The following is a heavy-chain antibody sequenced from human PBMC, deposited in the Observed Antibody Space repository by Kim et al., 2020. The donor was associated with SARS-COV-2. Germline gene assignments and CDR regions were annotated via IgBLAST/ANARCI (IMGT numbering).Heavy chain of an antibody. V-gene: IGHV1-69*13. J-gene: IGHJ6*03. CDR3: ARGPHPAAIPSDYYYDMDV. D-gene: IGHD2-2*02. Sequence: SVKVSCKASGDSFRMFALSWVRQAPGQGLEWMGGIIPIFATPKYAQKFRDRVTITADESTTTAHMELSSLTSDDTAVYYCARGPHPAAIPSDYYYDMDV. CDR2: IIPIFATP. CDR1: GDSFRMFA.